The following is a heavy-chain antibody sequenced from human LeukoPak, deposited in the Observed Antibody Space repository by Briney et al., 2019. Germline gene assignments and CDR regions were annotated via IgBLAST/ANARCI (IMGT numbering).Heavy chain of an antibody. V-gene: IGHV3-15*01. CDR2: IKSKTDGGTT. D-gene: IGHD5-12*01. CDR1: GFTFSNAW. J-gene: IGHJ4*02. Sequence: SGGSLRLSCAASGFTFSNAWMRWVRQAPGEGLEWVGRIKSKTDGGTTDYDAPVKGRFTISRDDSINTLYLQMNSLKTEDTAVYYCTTEVSGYSGYDSPYFDYWGQGTLVTVSS. CDR3: TTEVSGYSGYDSPYFDY.